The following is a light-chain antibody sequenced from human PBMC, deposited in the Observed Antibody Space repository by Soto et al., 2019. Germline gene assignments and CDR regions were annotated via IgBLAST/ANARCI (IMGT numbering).Light chain of an antibody. J-gene: IGKJ1*01. CDR3: QQYHGHSRT. CDR2: DVS. Sequence: DIQMTQSPSTLSASVGDRVTITCRASQSISDSLAWYQQKPGKAPDLLISDVSSLERGVASRFSGSGSGTEFTLTISSMQPDDFATYYCQQYHGHSRTFGQGTKVDIK. CDR1: QSISDS. V-gene: IGKV1-5*01.